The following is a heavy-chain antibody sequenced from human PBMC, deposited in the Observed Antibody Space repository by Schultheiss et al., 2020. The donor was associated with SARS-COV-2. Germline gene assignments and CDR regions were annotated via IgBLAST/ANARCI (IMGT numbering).Heavy chain of an antibody. CDR1: GYTFTSYG. V-gene: IGHV1-18*01. D-gene: IGHD2-2*02. J-gene: IGHJ6*02. CDR2: ISAYNGNT. Sequence: ASVKVSCKASGYTFTSYGISWVRHAPGQGLEWMGWISAYNGNTNYAQKLQGRVTMTTDTSTSTAYMELRSLRSDDTAVYYCARDGYCSSTSCYTKADYYYYGMDVWGQGTTVTVSS. CDR3: ARDGYCSSTSCYTKADYYYYGMDV.